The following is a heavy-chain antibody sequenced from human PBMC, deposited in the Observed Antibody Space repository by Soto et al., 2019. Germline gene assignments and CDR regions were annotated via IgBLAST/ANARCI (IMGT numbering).Heavy chain of an antibody. CDR1: GGSFSGYY. D-gene: IGHD3-10*01. J-gene: IGHJ5*02. CDR3: ARVLGGHRGVNPNPWFDT. CDR2: INHSGST. Sequence: SEXLSLTCALYGGSFSGYYCRWIRQPPGKGLEWIGEINHSGSTNYNPSLKSRVTISVDTSKNQFSLKLSSVTAADTAVYYCARVLGGHRGVNPNPWFDTWGQGTLVTVSS. V-gene: IGHV4-34*01.